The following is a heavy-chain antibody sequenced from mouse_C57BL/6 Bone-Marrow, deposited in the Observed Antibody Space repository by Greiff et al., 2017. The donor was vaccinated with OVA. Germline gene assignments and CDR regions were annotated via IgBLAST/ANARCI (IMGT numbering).Heavy chain of an antibody. D-gene: IGHD1-1*01. J-gene: IGHJ2*01. CDR2: ISDGGSYT. CDR3: ARPAGSSYYFDY. Sequence: DVHLVESGGGLVKPGGSLKLSCAASGFTFSSYAMSWVRQTPEKRLEWVATISDGGSYTYYPDNVKGRFTISRDNAKNNLYLQMSHLKSEDTAMYYCARPAGSSYYFDYWGQGTTLTVSS. CDR1: GFTFSSYA. V-gene: IGHV5-4*01.